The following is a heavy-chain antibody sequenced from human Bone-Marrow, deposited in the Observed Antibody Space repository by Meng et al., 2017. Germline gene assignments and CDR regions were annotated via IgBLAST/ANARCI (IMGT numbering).Heavy chain of an antibody. CDR3: ARDRRYCSSTSCRSGSGRGYYYGMDV. Sequence: SLKISCAASGFTFDDYAMYWVRQAPGKGLEWVSGISWNSGSIGYADSVKGRFTISRDNAKNSLYLQMNSLRAEDTALYYCARDRRYCSSTSCRSGSGRGYYYGMDVWGQGTTVTVSS. D-gene: IGHD2-2*01. J-gene: IGHJ6*02. CDR2: ISWNSGSI. V-gene: IGHV3-9*01. CDR1: GFTFDDYA.